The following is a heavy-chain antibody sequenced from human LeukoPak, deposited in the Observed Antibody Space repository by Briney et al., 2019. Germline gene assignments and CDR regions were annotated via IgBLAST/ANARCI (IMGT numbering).Heavy chain of an antibody. CDR3: AREGDCTNGVCSDAFDI. Sequence: PSETLSLTCTVSSGSISSYYWSRIRQPPGKGLEWIGYIYYSGSTNYNPSLKSRVTISVDTSKNQFSLKLSSVTAADTAVYYCAREGDCTNGVCSDAFDIWGQGTMVTVSS. D-gene: IGHD2-8*01. CDR1: SGSISSYY. J-gene: IGHJ3*02. V-gene: IGHV4-59*01. CDR2: IYYSGST.